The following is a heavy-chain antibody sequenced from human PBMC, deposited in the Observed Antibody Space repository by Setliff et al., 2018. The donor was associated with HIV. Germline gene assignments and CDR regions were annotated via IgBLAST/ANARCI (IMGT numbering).Heavy chain of an antibody. D-gene: IGHD6-19*01. J-gene: IGHJ4*02. CDR3: ARRRGQKATGWYYFDF. Sequence: GKGLEWIGSIYHSGNTYYNPSLKSRVPISVDTSKRQFSLKLTSVTAGDSALYYCARRRGQKATGWYYFDFWGQGALVTDSS. V-gene: IGHV4-39*01. CDR2: IYHSGNT.